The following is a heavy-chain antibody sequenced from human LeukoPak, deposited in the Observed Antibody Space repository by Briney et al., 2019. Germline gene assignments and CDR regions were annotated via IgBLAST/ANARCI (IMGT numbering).Heavy chain of an antibody. CDR1: GYTFTSYY. Sequence: ASVKVSCKASGYTFTSYYMHWVRQAPGQGLEWMGIINPSGGSTSYAQKFQGRVTMTRDTSTSTVYMELSSLRSEDTAVYYCARVRMTVVTSGGSDYWGQGTLVTVSS. V-gene: IGHV1-46*01. D-gene: IGHD4-23*01. CDR2: INPSGGST. CDR3: ARVRMTVVTSGGSDY. J-gene: IGHJ4*02.